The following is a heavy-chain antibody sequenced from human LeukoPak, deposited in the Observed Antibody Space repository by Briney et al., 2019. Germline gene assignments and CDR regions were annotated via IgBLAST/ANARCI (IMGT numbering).Heavy chain of an antibody. Sequence: PSETLSLTCTVSGGSISSYYWSWIRQPPGKGLEWIGYIYYSGSTNYNPSLKSRVTISVDTSKNQFSLKLSSVTAADTAVYYCARLLHGYGDPTTTYNWFDPWGQGTLVTVSS. CDR2: IYYSGST. V-gene: IGHV4-59*08. D-gene: IGHD4-17*01. CDR3: ARLLHGYGDPTTTYNWFDP. J-gene: IGHJ5*02. CDR1: GGSISSYY.